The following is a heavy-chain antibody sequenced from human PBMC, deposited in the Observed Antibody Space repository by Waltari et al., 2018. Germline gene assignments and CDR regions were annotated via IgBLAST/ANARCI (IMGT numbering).Heavy chain of an antibody. Sequence: QVQLVQSGAEVKKPGSSVKVSCKASGGTFSSYAISWVRQAPGQGLEWMGGISPILGIANYAQKFQGSVASTADESTSTAYMELSSLRSEDTAVYYCARDCRLRCLRYDPWGQGTLVTVSS. CDR2: ISPILGIA. V-gene: IGHV1-69*04. CDR1: GGTFSSYA. D-gene: IGHD4-17*01. CDR3: ARDCRLRCLRYDP. J-gene: IGHJ5*02.